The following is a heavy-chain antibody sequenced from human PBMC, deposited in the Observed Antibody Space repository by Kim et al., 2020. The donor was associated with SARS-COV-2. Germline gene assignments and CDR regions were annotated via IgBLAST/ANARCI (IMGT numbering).Heavy chain of an antibody. CDR3: ARQAASQILWFGAFDI. V-gene: IGHV5-10-1*01. J-gene: IGHJ3*02. Sequence: SFQGHVTISADKSISTAYLQWSSLKASDTAMYYCARQAASQILWFGAFDIWGQGTMVTVSS. D-gene: IGHD3-10*01.